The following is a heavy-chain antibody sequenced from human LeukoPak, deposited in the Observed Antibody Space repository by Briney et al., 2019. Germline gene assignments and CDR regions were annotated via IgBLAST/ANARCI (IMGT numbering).Heavy chain of an antibody. CDR3: ARDYSGRWSVWFDP. J-gene: IGHJ5*02. CDR1: GYTFINYD. CDR2: MNPNSGNT. D-gene: IGHD6-13*01. V-gene: IGHV1-8*01. Sequence: ASVKVSCKASGYTFINYDINWVRQATGQGLEWMGWMNPNSGNTGYAQKFQGRVTMTRNTSISTAYMELSSLKSEDTAVYYCARDYSGRWSVWFDPWGQGTLVTVSS.